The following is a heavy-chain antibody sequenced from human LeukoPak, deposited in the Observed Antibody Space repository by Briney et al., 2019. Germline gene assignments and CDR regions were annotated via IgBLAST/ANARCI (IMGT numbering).Heavy chain of an antibody. CDR3: ARVGYRYVINDWSRTGLGAYPTKYYYHIDV. CDR1: GGSFCDYY. CDR2: IYPRGRT. Sequence: SETLSLTCALHGGSFCDYYWSWIRQPLRKRLEWIWEIYPRGRTHYSPSLQSRVTISVDTSKKQFSLKLSSVAAADTAVYFCARVGYRYVINDWSRTGLGAYPTKYYYHIDVWDKGTTVTVSS. D-gene: IGHD5-18*01. J-gene: IGHJ6*03. V-gene: IGHV4-34*01.